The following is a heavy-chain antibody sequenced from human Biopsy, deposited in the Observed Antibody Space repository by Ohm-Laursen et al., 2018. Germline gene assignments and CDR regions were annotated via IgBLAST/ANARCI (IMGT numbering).Heavy chain of an antibody. CDR1: GYPFSNYY. V-gene: IGHV1-2*06. Sequence: ASVKVSCKASGYPFSNYYLFWVRQAPGQGLEWMGRINPNSGDTVFARNFQGRVTMTRDTAISTVYMDLRILRPDDTAVYFCARMEQPHDYWGQGTLVTVSS. D-gene: IGHD6-13*01. CDR2: INPNSGDT. J-gene: IGHJ4*02. CDR3: ARMEQPHDY.